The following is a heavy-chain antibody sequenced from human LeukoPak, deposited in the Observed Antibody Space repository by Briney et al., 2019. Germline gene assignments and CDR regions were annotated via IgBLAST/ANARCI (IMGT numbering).Heavy chain of an antibody. D-gene: IGHD6-13*01. V-gene: IGHV1-69*13. CDR2: IIPIFGTA. J-gene: IGHJ5*02. CDR1: GGTLISYA. CDR3: AREGGSRAAAAGMHWFDP. Sequence: ASVKVSCKASGGTLISYAISWVRQAPGQGLEWMGGIIPIFGTANYAQKFQGRVTITADESTSTAYMELSSLRSEDTAVYYCAREGGSRAAAAGMHWFDPWGQGTLVTVSS.